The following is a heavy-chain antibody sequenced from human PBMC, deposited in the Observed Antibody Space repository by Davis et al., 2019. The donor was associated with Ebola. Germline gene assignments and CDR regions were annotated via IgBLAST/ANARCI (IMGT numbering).Heavy chain of an antibody. V-gene: IGHV1-8*01. J-gene: IGHJ3*02. CDR2: MNPNSGNT. CDR3: ARFTDWGVGLIRSAFDI. CDR1: GYTFTSYD. D-gene: IGHD7-27*01. Sequence: ASVKVSCKASGYTFTSYDINWVRQATGQGLEWMGWMNPNSGNTNYAQKFQGRVTMTTDTSTSTAYMELRSLRSDDTAVYYCARFTDWGVGLIRSAFDIWGQGTLVTVSS.